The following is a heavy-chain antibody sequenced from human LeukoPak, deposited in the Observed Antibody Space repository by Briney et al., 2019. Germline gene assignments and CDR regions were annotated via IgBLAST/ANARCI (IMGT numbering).Heavy chain of an antibody. CDR3: ARDTKRWLQVFDY. J-gene: IGHJ4*02. Sequence: ASVTVSCKASGYTFTSYDINWVRQATGQGLEWMGWMNPNSGNTGYAQKLQGRVTMTTDTSTSTAYMELRSLRSDDTAVYYCARDTKRWLQVFDYWGQGTLVTVSS. V-gene: IGHV1-8*01. CDR1: GYTFTSYD. CDR2: MNPNSGNT. D-gene: IGHD5-24*01.